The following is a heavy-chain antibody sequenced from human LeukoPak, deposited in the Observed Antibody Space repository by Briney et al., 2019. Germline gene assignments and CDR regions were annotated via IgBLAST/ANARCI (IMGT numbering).Heavy chain of an antibody. D-gene: IGHD2-21*01. V-gene: IGHV4-31*03. CDR1: GGSISSGGYY. J-gene: IGHJ6*03. CDR2: IYYSGST. Sequence: SETLSLTCTVSGGSISSGGYYWSWIRQHPGKGLEWIGYIYYSGSTYYNPSLKSRVTISVDTPKNQFSLKLSSVTAADTAVYYCARVMRDVVVPTGDEYYYYYMDVWGKGTTVTVSS. CDR3: ARVMRDVVVPTGDEYYYYYMDV.